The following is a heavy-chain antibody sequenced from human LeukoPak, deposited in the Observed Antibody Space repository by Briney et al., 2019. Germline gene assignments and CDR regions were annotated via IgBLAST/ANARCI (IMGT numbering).Heavy chain of an antibody. J-gene: IGHJ3*02. CDR3: ARAHHYYDSRIPFDAFDI. Sequence: GGSLRLSCAASGFTFSDYYMSWIRQAPGKGLEWVSYISSSGSTIYYADSVKGRFTISRDNAKNSLYLQMNSLRAEDTAVYYCARAHHYYDSRIPFDAFDIWGQGTMVTVSS. D-gene: IGHD3-22*01. V-gene: IGHV3-11*01. CDR1: GFTFSDYY. CDR2: ISSSGSTI.